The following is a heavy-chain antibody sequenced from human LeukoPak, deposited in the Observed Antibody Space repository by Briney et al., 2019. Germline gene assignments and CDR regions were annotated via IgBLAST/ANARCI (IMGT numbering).Heavy chain of an antibody. J-gene: IGHJ4*02. CDR1: GFTFSSYA. Sequence: PGGSLRLSCAASGFTFSSYAMHRVRQAPGKGLEWVAVISYDGSNKYYADSVKGRFTISRDNSKNTLYLQMNSLRAEDTAVYYCARDGSGWYGHRPDRYFDYWGQGTLVTVSS. V-gene: IGHV3-30*04. CDR3: ARDGSGWYGHRPDRYFDY. CDR2: ISYDGSNK. D-gene: IGHD6-19*01.